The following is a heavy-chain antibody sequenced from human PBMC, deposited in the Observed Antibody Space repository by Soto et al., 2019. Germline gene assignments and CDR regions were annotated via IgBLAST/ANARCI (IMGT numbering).Heavy chain of an antibody. D-gene: IGHD1-1*01. V-gene: IGHV5-51*07. CDR1: GYKFSAYW. CDR2: IYPGDFDT. Sequence: PGESLKISCMTSGYKFSAYWIAWVHQRPGKGLEWMGIIYPGDFDTRYSPSFEGQVTISVDRSTNTAHLQWSSLKASDTAIYYCARRPQKAYDPIDYWGQGTLVTVSS. J-gene: IGHJ4*02. CDR3: ARRPQKAYDPIDY.